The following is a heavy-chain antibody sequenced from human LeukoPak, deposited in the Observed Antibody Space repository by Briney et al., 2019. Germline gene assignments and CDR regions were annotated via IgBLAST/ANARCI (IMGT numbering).Heavy chain of an antibody. CDR2: IYYSGST. Sequence: SETLSLTCTVTGGSISSYYWSWIRQPPGEGLEWIGYIYYSGSTNYNPSLRSRVTISVETSKNQFSLNLSSVTAADTAVYYCARTLSDNSGNDYWGQGTLVTVSS. CDR1: GGSISSYY. D-gene: IGHD3-22*01. V-gene: IGHV4-59*08. CDR3: ARTLSDNSGNDY. J-gene: IGHJ4*02.